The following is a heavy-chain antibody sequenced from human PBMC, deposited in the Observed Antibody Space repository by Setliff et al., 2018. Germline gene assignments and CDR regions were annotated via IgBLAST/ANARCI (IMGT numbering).Heavy chain of an antibody. V-gene: IGHV3-48*04. CDR2: ISSSGSTI. CDR1: GFTFSRYW. D-gene: IGHD3-9*01. J-gene: IGHJ4*02. CDR3: ACPDILTGLYDY. Sequence: GGSLRLSCAASGFTFSRYWLHWVRQSPGEGLVWVSRISSSGSTIYYADSVKGRFTISRDNAKNSLYLQMNSLRAEDTAVYYCACPDILTGLYDYWGQGTLVTVSS.